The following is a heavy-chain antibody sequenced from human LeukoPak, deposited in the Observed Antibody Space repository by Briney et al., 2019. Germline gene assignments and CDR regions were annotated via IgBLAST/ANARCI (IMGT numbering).Heavy chain of an antibody. CDR1: GYTFTSYG. V-gene: IGHV1-69-2*01. Sequence: ASVKVSCKASGYTFTSYGISWVRQAPGQGLEWMGLVDPEDGETIYAEKFQGRVTITADTSTDTAYMELSSLRSEDTAVYYCASVTMIVVRWGQGTLVTVSS. J-gene: IGHJ4*02. D-gene: IGHD3-22*01. CDR2: VDPEDGET. CDR3: ASVTMIVVR.